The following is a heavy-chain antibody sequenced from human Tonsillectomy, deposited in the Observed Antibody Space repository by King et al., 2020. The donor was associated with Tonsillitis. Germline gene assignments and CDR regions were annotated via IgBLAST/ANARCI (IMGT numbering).Heavy chain of an antibody. V-gene: IGHV3-23*04. CDR2: ISGSGGTT. CDR3: APKTDLGRDYYFYQMDG. CDR1: GFTFSSYA. J-gene: IGHJ6*02. D-gene: IGHD1-14*01. Sequence: VQLVESGGGLVQPGGSLRLSCTTSGFTFSSYALTWVRQAPGKGLEWVSAISGSGGTTYYADSVKGRFTISRDNSKNTLFLQMNSLRAEDTAVYYCAPKTDLGRDYYFYQMDGWGQGTTVTVSS.